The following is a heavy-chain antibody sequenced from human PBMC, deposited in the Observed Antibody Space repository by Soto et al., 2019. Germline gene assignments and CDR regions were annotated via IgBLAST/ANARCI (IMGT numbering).Heavy chain of an antibody. CDR2: IWYDGSNK. J-gene: IGHJ4*02. V-gene: IGHV3-33*01. D-gene: IGHD6-13*01. CDR3: GRAGDTSTGTIDY. CDR1: GFSFSNYG. Sequence: QVQVVESGGGVVQPGRSLRLSCAASGFSFSNYGMHWVRQAPGKGLEWVAVIWYDGSNKYYADSVKGRFTISRDNSKNTLYLQLNSLRGEDTAVYYCGRAGDTSTGTIDYWGQGTLVTVSS.